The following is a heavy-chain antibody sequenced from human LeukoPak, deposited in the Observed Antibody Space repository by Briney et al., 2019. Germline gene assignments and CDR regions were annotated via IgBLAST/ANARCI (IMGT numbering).Heavy chain of an antibody. CDR3: TRDSGSYSSSYRFDS. D-gene: IGHD6-6*01. CDR1: GDSVSSNSAA. CDR2: TYYNSKWYN. J-gene: IGHJ4*02. V-gene: IGHV6-1*01. Sequence: SQTLSLTCAISGDSVSSNSAAWNWNRQSPSRGLEWLGRTYYNSKWYNDYAVSVKSRITINPDTSENQFSLQLNSVTPEDTAVYYCTRDSGSYSSSYRFDSWGQGTLVTVSS.